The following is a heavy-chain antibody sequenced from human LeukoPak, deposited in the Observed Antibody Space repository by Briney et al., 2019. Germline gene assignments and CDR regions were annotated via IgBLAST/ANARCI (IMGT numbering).Heavy chain of an antibody. J-gene: IGHJ4*02. V-gene: IGHV3-15*01. Sequence: GGSLRLSCAASGFTFSNAWMSWVRQAPGKGLEWVGRIKSKTDGGTTDYAAPVKGRFTISRDDSKNTRYLQMNSLKTEDTAVYYCNTDRRGGGYYYDSSGYYYWGQGTLVTVSS. CDR3: NTDRRGGGYYYDSSGYYY. D-gene: IGHD3-22*01. CDR2: IKSKTDGGTT. CDR1: GFTFSNAW.